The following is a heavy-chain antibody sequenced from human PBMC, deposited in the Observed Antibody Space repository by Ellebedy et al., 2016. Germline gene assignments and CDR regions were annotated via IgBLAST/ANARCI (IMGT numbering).Heavy chain of an antibody. CDR1: GYSFTSYW. V-gene: IGHV5-51*01. CDR2: IYPGDSDT. D-gene: IGHD3-16*01. J-gene: IGHJ4*02. CDR3: AGVRGELWGFDY. Sequence: GGSLRLXXKGSGYSFTSYWIGWVRQMPGKGLEWMGIIYPGDSDTRYSPSFQGQVTISADKSISTAYLQWSSLKASDAAMYYCAGVRGELWGFDYWGQGTLVTVSS.